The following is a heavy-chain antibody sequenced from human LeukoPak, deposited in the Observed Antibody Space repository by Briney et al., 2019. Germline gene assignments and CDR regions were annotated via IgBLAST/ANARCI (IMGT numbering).Heavy chain of an antibody. Sequence: PGGSLRLSCAASKFTFNNYYMSWVRQAPGKGLEWVANIDHVGIEKFYVGSVKGRFTISRDNAKNSLYLQMNSLRAEDTALYYCARGGTAMVFPFDYWGQGTLVTVSS. J-gene: IGHJ4*02. CDR2: IDHVGIEK. CDR3: ARGGTAMVFPFDY. CDR1: KFTFNNYY. D-gene: IGHD5-18*01. V-gene: IGHV3-7*03.